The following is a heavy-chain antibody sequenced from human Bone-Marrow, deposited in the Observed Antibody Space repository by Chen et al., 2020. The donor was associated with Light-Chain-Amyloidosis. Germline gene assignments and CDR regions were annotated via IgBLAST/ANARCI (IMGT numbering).Heavy chain of an antibody. D-gene: IGHD5-12*01. V-gene: IGHV5-51*01. Sequence: VQLEQSGPEVKKPGESLKISCKGSGYTFPNYWIGWVRQMPGKGLEWMGVIYPDDSDGRYSPSFEGQVTISADKSITTAYLQWRSLKASDTAMYYCARRRDGYNFDYWGQGTLVTVSS. CDR2: IYPDDSDG. CDR1: GYTFPNYW. J-gene: IGHJ4*02. CDR3: ARRRDGYNFDY.